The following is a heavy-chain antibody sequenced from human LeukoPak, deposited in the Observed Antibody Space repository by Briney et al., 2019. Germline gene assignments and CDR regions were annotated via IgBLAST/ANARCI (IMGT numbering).Heavy chain of an antibody. CDR1: GYTLTELS. CDR3: ATLSRWFGTYFDY. Sequence: ASVKVPCKVSGYTLTELSMHWVRQAPGKGLEWMGGFDPEDGETIYAQKFQGRVTMTEDTSTDTAYMELSSLRSEDTAVYYCATLSRWFGTYFDYWGQGTLVTVSS. V-gene: IGHV1-24*01. CDR2: FDPEDGET. D-gene: IGHD3-10*01. J-gene: IGHJ4*02.